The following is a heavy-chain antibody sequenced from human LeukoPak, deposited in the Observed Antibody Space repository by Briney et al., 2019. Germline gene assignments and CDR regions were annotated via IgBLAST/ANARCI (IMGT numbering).Heavy chain of an antibody. Sequence: SETLSLTCTVSGGSISSYYWNWIRQPPGKGLEWIGYISYSGSTDYNPSLKSRVTISVDTSKNQFSLKLSSVTAADTAVYYCARSPYYDFWSGYPYFDYWGQGTLVTVSS. V-gene: IGHV4-59*08. D-gene: IGHD3-3*01. CDR2: ISYSGST. J-gene: IGHJ4*02. CDR3: ARSPYYDFWSGYPYFDY. CDR1: GGSISSYY.